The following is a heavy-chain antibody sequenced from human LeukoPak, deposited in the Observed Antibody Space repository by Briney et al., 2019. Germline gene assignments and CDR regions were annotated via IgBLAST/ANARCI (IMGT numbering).Heavy chain of an antibody. CDR3: TTEGFTYGHHSFDS. Sequence: GGSLRLSCAASGFTFSTYSMNWVRQAPGKGLEWVAHIKRNFEGATQHYAASVNGRFTISKDESKNIVFLQMSSLRTEDTAVYFCTTEGFTYGHHSFDSWGQGTLVTVSS. CDR1: GFTFSTYS. D-gene: IGHD5-18*01. J-gene: IGHJ4*02. CDR2: IKRNFEGATQ. V-gene: IGHV3-15*06.